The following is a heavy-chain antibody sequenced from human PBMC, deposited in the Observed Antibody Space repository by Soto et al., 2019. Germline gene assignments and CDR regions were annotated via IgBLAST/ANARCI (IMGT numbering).Heavy chain of an antibody. D-gene: IGHD4-17*01. CDR3: AKDLWDGDYVGHYYYYMDV. CDR1: GFTFSSYA. Sequence: GGSLRLSCAASGFTFSSYAMSWVRQAPGKGLEWVSAISGSGGSTYYADSVKGRFTISRDNSKNTRYLQMNSLRAEDTAVYYCAKDLWDGDYVGHYYYYMDVWGKGTTVTVSS. CDR2: ISGSGGST. J-gene: IGHJ6*03. V-gene: IGHV3-23*01.